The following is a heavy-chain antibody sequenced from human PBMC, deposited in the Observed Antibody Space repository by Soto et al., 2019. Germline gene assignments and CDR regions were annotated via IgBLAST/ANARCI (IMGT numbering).Heavy chain of an antibody. V-gene: IGHV3-15*01. J-gene: IGHJ4*02. CDR1: GFTFSNAW. Sequence: GGSLRLSCAASGFTFSNAWMTWVRQAPGKGLEWVGRIKSGTDGGRTDYAAPVKGRFTISRDDSKNTLYLQMNSLKTEDTAVYYCAKEREGPYVWGSYPPDYWGQGTLVTVSS. D-gene: IGHD3-16*02. CDR2: IKSGTDGGRT. CDR3: AKEREGPYVWGSYPPDY.